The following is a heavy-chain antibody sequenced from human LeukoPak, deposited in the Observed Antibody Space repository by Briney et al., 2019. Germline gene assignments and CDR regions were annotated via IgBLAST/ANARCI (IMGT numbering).Heavy chain of an antibody. V-gene: IGHV4-39*07. Sequence: TSSETLSLTCTVSGGSISSSGSYWGWIRQPPWKGLEWIGSIYYSGNTYNPSLKSRVTISVDTSKNQFSLNLTSVNAADTAVYYCARVMAARREDLNWFDPWGQGTLVTVSS. CDR2: IYYSGNT. CDR1: GGSISSSGSY. D-gene: IGHD6-6*01. J-gene: IGHJ5*02. CDR3: ARVMAARREDLNWFDP.